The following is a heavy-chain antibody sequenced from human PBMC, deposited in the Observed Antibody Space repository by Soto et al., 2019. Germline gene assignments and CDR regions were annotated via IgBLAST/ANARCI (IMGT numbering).Heavy chain of an antibody. J-gene: IGHJ4*02. CDR1: GFTFSSYD. D-gene: IGHD2-15*01. CDR3: ARGPFRWSPHYYFDY. CDR2: IGTAGDT. Sequence: GGSLRLSCAASGFTFSSYDMHWVRQATGKGLEWVSAIGTAGDTYYPGSVKGRFTISRENAKNSLYFQMNSLRAGDTAVYYCARGPFRWSPHYYFDYWGQGTLVTVSS. V-gene: IGHV3-13*01.